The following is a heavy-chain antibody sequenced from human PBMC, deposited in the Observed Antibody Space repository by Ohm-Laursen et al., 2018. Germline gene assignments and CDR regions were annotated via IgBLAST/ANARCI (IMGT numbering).Heavy chain of an antibody. CDR3: AKTAYGDYGLDAFDI. CDR2: IFHRGST. Sequence: GTLSLTCAVSGYSISSGYYWAWIRQPPGKRLEWIGSIFHRGSTYYNPSLKSRVTISVDTSKNQLSLKMSSVTAADTAVYYCAKTAYGDYGLDAFDIWGQGTMVTVSS. J-gene: IGHJ3*02. CDR1: GYSISSGYY. D-gene: IGHD4-17*01. V-gene: IGHV4-38-2*01.